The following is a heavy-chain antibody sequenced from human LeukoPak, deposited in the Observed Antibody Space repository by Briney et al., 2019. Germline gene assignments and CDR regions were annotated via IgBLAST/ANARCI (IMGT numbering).Heavy chain of an antibody. Sequence: ASVKVSCKASGGTFSSYAISWVRQAPGQGLEWMGGIIPIFGTANYAQKFQGRVTITADESTSTAYMELSSLRSEDTAVYYCARGYYYGDPYYYYYGMDVWGQGTTVTVSS. CDR1: GGTFSSYA. J-gene: IGHJ6*02. V-gene: IGHV1-69*13. CDR3: ARGYYYGDPYYYYYGMDV. D-gene: IGHD4-17*01. CDR2: IIPIFGTA.